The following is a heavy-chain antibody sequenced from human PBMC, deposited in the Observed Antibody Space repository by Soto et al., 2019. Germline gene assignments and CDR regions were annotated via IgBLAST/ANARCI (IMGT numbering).Heavy chain of an antibody. CDR3: ARTRYCSSTSCFAFYI. CDR1: GFTFSDDS. D-gene: IGHD2-2*01. CDR2: ISGTSRGI. Sequence: PGGSLRLSCAVSGFTFSDDSMTWVRQAPGKGLEWVSTISGTSRGIYYADSVKGRFTISRDNSKNTLYLQMNSLRAEDTAVYYCARTRYCSSTSCFAFYIWGQGTMVTVSS. J-gene: IGHJ3*02. V-gene: IGHV3-23*01.